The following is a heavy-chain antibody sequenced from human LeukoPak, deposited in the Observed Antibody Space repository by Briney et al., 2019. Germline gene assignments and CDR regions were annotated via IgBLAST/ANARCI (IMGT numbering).Heavy chain of an antibody. V-gene: IGHV4-39*01. Sequence: SETLSLTCSVSGGSVTNSSGYYWAWIRQPPGKGLEWIGSFYYRGNTYYNLSPKSRLTISVDTSKNQFSLKMSSVTATDTAIYYCARRRGDPGAFDIWGQGTQVTVSS. CDR1: GGSVTNSSGYY. J-gene: IGHJ3*02. D-gene: IGHD2-21*02. CDR2: FYYRGNT. CDR3: ARRRGDPGAFDI.